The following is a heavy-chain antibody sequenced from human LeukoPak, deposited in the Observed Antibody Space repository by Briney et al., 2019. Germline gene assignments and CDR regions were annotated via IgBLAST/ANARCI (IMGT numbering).Heavy chain of an antibody. CDR1: GFTFSRYW. V-gene: IGHV3-74*01. CDR3: VRDNRSYNFDY. D-gene: IGHD1-26*01. CDR2: IKSDGSST. J-gene: IGHJ4*02. Sequence: GGSLRLSCAASGFTFSRYWMHWVGQAPGKGLVWVSCIKSDGSSTSTADSAKGRFTISRDSAKNTVYLQMNSPRAEDTAVYYCVRDNRSYNFDYWGQGTLVTVSS.